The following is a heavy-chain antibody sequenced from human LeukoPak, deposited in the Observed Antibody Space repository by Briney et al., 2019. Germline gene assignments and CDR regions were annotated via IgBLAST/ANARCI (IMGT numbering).Heavy chain of an antibody. CDR1: GGSIGSYY. J-gene: IGHJ4*02. CDR3: ARYGDDYSSSSYFDY. Sequence: SETLSLTCTVSGGSIGSYYWSWIRQPPGKGLEWIGYIYYSGSTNYNPSLKSRVTISVDTSKNQFSLKLSSVTAADTAVYYCARYGDDYSSSSYFDYWGQGTLVTVSS. D-gene: IGHD6-6*01. V-gene: IGHV4-59*01. CDR2: IYYSGST.